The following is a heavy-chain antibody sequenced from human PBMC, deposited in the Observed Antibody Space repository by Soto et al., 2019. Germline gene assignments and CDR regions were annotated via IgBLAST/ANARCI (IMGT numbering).Heavy chain of an antibody. D-gene: IGHD1-26*01. J-gene: IGHJ4*02. CDR1: GFTFSSYS. V-gene: IGHV3-48*02. Sequence: EVQLVESGGGLVQPGGSLRLSCAASGFTFSSYSMNWVRQAPGKGLEWVSDISSSSNTIYYADSVKGRFTISRDNAKNSVYLQMNSLRDEETAVYYCARDPPYSGSYLDDYWGQGTLVTVSS. CDR2: ISSSSNTI. CDR3: ARDPPYSGSYLDDY.